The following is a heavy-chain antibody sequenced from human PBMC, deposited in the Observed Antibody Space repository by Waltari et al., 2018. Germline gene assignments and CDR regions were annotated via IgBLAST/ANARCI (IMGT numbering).Heavy chain of an antibody. CDR1: GLSLYRGSF. CDR2: IFHTGFT. D-gene: IGHD6-13*01. CDR3: ARAPGVAAASYFDY. Sequence: QVQLQESGPGLVTPSETLSLTCALPGLSLYRGSFWGWNLHHPGKGLEWIGTIFHTGFTYYTPSLRGRVTMSVDTSKNQFARNLGAVTAADTALYYCARAPGVAAASYFDYWGQGILVTVSS. J-gene: IGHJ4*02. V-gene: IGHV4-38-2*01.